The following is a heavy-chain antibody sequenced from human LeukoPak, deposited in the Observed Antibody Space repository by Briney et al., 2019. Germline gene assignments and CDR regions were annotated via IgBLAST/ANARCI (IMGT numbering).Heavy chain of an antibody. CDR3: ASAWHLGIVVVMLDS. D-gene: IGHD3-22*01. V-gene: IGHV3-30*03. CDR1: GFTFSSYD. CDR2: ISQDGSNK. Sequence: GGSLRLSCEASGFTFSSYDMHWVRQAPGKGLEWVALISQDGSNKYHADSVKGRFTISRDNSKNTLYLQMNSLRVEDTAVYYCASAWHLGIVVVMLDSWGQGTLVTVSS. J-gene: IGHJ4*02.